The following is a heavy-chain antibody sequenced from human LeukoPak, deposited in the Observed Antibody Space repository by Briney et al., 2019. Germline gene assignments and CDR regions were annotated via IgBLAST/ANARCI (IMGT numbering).Heavy chain of an antibody. CDR3: ARATKFAEGLNWFDL. V-gene: IGHV6-1*01. J-gene: IGHJ5*02. D-gene: IGHD1-14*01. CDR1: GDSVSSNSAA. Sequence: SQTLSLTCAISGDSVSSNSAAWNWIRQSPSRGLEWLGRTYYRSKWYNEYAVSVKSRITINPDTSKNQFSLQLNSVTPEDTAVYYCARATKFAEGLNWFDLWGQGTLVTVSS. CDR2: TYYRSKWYN.